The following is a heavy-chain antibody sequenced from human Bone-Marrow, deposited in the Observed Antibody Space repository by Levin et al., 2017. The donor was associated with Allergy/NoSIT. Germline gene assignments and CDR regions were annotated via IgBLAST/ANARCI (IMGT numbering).Heavy chain of an antibody. CDR3: AKDAHQGSPGEYFFDD. D-gene: IGHD1-26*01. V-gene: IGHV3-23*01. Sequence: PGGSLRLSCAASGFIFSSYAMNWVRQAPGKGLEWVSAISNSGGYTYYADSVKGRFIISRDNSKNTLYLQMNSLRADDTAVYYCAKDAHQGSPGEYFFDDWGQGTLVTVSS. CDR2: ISNSGGYT. CDR1: GFIFSSYA. J-gene: IGHJ4*02.